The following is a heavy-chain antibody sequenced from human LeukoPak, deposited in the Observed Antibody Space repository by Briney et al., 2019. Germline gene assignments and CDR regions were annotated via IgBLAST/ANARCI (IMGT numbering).Heavy chain of an antibody. V-gene: IGHV5-51*01. Sequence: GGSLKISCETSGFSFSSSWIGWVRQVPGEGPEWMGIIWPGDSDTRYSPSFQGQVTISADKSISTAYLQWSSLKASDTAMYYCARPRPFDVWGQGTMVIVSS. CDR3: ARPRPFDV. CDR2: IWPGDSDT. J-gene: IGHJ3*01. CDR1: GFSFSSSW.